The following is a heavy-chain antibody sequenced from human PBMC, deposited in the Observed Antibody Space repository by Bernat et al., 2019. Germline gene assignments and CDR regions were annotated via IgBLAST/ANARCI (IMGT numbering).Heavy chain of an antibody. J-gene: IGHJ4*02. D-gene: IGHD6-13*01. CDR3: AKDFREAAGTVDY. CDR2: ISYDGSNK. V-gene: IGHV3-30*18. CDR1: GFTFSSYG. Sequence: QVQLVESGGGVVQPGRSLRLSCAASGFTFSSYGMHWVRQAPGKGLEWVAGISYDGSNKYYADSVKGRFTISRDNSKNTLYLQMNSMRAEDTAVYYCAKDFREAAGTVDYWGQGTLVTVSS.